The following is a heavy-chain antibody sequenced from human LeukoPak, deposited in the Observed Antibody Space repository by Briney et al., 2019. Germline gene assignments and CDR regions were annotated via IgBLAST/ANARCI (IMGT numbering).Heavy chain of an antibody. V-gene: IGHV1-2*02. J-gene: IGHJ4*02. CDR1: GYTFNSYY. D-gene: IGHD6-13*01. Sequence: GASVRVSCKASGYTFNSYYIHWVRQAPGQGLEWMGWINPNSGGTNYAQKFQGRVTMTRDTSISTAYMEVSRVRYDDTAVYYCARAGSSSRWVNDFWGQGTLVTVSS. CDR3: ARAGSSSRWVNDF. CDR2: INPNSGGT.